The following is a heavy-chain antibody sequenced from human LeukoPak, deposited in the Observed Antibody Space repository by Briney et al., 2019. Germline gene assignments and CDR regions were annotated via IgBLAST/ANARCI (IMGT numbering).Heavy chain of an antibody. Sequence: GASVKVSCKVSGYTFTSYAMNWVRQAPGQGLEWMEWINTNTGNPTYAQGFTGRFVFSLDTSVSTAYLQISSLKAEDTAVYYCAREFCSSTSCYEDYWGQGTLVTVSS. J-gene: IGHJ4*02. CDR2: INTNTGNP. CDR1: GYTFTSYA. D-gene: IGHD2-2*01. V-gene: IGHV7-4-1*02. CDR3: AREFCSSTSCYEDY.